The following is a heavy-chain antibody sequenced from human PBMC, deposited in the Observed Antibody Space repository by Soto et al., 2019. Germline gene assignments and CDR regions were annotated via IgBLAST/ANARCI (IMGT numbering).Heavy chain of an antibody. CDR2: ITATDGNT. Sequence: GGSLRLSCVASGFNFKAYAMGWVRQAPGKGLEWVSSITATDGNTYYADSVRGRFTISRDNSRNSLFLQMNGLRPEDPALYYCAKDEGTSSTVFDYWGQGTLVTVYS. D-gene: IGHD6-6*01. CDR1: GFNFKAYA. V-gene: IGHV3-23*01. CDR3: AKDEGTSSTVFDY. J-gene: IGHJ4*02.